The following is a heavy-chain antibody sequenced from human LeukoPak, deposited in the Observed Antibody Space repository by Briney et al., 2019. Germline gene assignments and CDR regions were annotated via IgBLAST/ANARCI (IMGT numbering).Heavy chain of an antibody. J-gene: IGHJ4*02. CDR1: GFSLATSGVA. Sequence: SGPTLVNPTQTLTLTCTFSGFSLATSGVAVGWIRQPPGKALEWLALIYWYDGELYSPSLKSRLTITKDTSKNQVVLTMTNMDPVDTATYYCAHAWRSRGSYGPYFFDYWGQGTLVTVSS. D-gene: IGHD3-22*01. CDR3: AHAWRSRGSYGPYFFDY. CDR2: IYWYDGE. V-gene: IGHV2-5*01.